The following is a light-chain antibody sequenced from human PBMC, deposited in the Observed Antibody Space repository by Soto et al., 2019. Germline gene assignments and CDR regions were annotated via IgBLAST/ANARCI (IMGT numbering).Light chain of an antibody. Sequence: EIVMTQSPATLSVSPGGRATLSCRASQSVSSNLAWYQQKPGQAPRFLIYGASTRATGIPARFSGSGSGTEFTLTISSLQSEDFAVYYCQQFNNWPWTFGQGTKVEIK. CDR1: QSVSSN. CDR2: GAS. V-gene: IGKV3-15*01. CDR3: QQFNNWPWT. J-gene: IGKJ1*01.